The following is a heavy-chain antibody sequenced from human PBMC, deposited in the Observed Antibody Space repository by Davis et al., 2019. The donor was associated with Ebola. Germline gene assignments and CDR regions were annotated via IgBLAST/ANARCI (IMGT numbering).Heavy chain of an antibody. V-gene: IGHV4-31*03. D-gene: IGHD3-22*01. CDR1: GGSISRGCSY. J-gene: IGHJ6*03. CDR3: ARDLRYDSSGYDYYFYMDV. CDR2: IYYIWST. Sequence: PSETLSLTCTVSGGSISRGCSYWTWIRQHPGKGLVWIGYIYYIWSTYYLPSLKSRVTKSLDTSKNQFSLNLYSVTAADTAVYYCARDLRYDSSGYDYYFYMDVWGEGTTVTVSS.